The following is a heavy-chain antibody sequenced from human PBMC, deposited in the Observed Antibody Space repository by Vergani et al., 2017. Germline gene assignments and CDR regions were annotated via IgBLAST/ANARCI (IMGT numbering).Heavy chain of an antibody. J-gene: IGHJ6*03. CDR1: GYTFTGYY. Sequence: QVQLVQSGAEVKKPGASVKVSCKASGYTFTGYYMHWVRQAPGQGLEWMGWINTNSGGTNYAQKFQSRVTMTRDTSISTAYMGLSRLRSDDTAVYYCATGPWGAAAGTYYYYMDVWGQGTTVTVSS. CDR2: INTNSGGT. V-gene: IGHV1-2*02. D-gene: IGHD6-13*01. CDR3: ATGPWGAAAGTYYYYMDV.